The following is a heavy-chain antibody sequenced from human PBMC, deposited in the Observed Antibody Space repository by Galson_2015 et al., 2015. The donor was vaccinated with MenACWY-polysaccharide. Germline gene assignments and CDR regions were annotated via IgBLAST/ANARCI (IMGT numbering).Heavy chain of an antibody. V-gene: IGHV2-70*04. CDR3: VRESGSYYQMDY. CDR1: GFSLATTKMR. CDR2: IVWDDDK. J-gene: IGHJ4*02. D-gene: IGHD1-26*01. Sequence: PALVKPTQTLTLPCTFSGFSLATTKMRVSWIRQPPGKALEWLARIVWDDDKCYPTSLKTRLTISKDTSKNQVVLTMTNMDPVDTATYYCVRESGSYYQMDYWGQGTLVTVSS.